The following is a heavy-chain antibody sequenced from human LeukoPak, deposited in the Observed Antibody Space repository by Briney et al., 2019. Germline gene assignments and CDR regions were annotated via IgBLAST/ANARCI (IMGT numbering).Heavy chain of an antibody. CDR1: GGSISSYY. Sequence: ASETLSLTCTVSGGSISSYYWSWIRQPAGKGLEWIRRIYTSGSTNYNPSLKSRVTMSVDTSKNQFSLKLSSVTAADTAVYYCAGEVVVVPAAISVGVFYWFDPWGQGTLVTVSS. V-gene: IGHV4-4*07. D-gene: IGHD2-2*01. CDR3: AGEVVVVPAAISVGVFYWFDP. J-gene: IGHJ5*02. CDR2: IYTSGST.